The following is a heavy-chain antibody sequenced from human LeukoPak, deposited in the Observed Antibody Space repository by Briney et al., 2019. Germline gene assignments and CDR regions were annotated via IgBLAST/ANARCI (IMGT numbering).Heavy chain of an antibody. CDR3: ARDSPSVDYYGSGTQRPFDP. CDR1: GGSFSGYY. D-gene: IGHD3-10*01. V-gene: IGHV4-34*01. J-gene: IGHJ5*02. CDR2: INHSGST. Sequence: PSESLSLTCAVYGGSFSGYYWSWVRQPPGKGLEWIGEINHSGSTTYYPALKSHVTISVDTSKIQFSLKLSSVTAADTAVYYCARDSPSVDYYGSGTQRPFDPWGQGTLVTVSS.